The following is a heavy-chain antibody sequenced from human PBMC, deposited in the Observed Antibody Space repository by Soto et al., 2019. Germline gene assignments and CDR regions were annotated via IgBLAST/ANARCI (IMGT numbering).Heavy chain of an antibody. CDR3: AKDRAAAAHYYYYSGMDV. D-gene: IGHD6-13*01. V-gene: IGHV3-30*18. CDR2: ISYDGSNK. CDR1: GFSFSTYG. J-gene: IGHJ6*02. Sequence: QVQLVESGGGVVQPGRSLRLSCAASGFSFSTYGMHWVRQAPGKGLEWVAVISYDGSNKYYADSVKGRFTISRDNSKNTLYLQMNSLRAEDTAVYYCAKDRAAAAHYYYYSGMDVWGQGTTVTVSS.